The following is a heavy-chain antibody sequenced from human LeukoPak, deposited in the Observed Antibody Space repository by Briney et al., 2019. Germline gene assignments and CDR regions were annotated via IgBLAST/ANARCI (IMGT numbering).Heavy chain of an antibody. CDR1: GFTFSSYS. J-gene: IGHJ6*03. V-gene: IGHV3-21*04. D-gene: IGHD2-15*01. Sequence: GGSLRLSCAASGFTFSSYSMNWVRQAPGKGLEWVSSISSSSSYIYYADSVKGRFTISRDNAKNSLYLQMNSLRAEDTAVYYCARVLRYCSGGNCYSGGLGYMDVWGKGTTVTISS. CDR2: ISSSSSYI. CDR3: ARVLRYCSGGNCYSGGLGYMDV.